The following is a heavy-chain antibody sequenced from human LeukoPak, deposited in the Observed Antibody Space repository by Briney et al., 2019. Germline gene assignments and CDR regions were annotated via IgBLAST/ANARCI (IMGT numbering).Heavy chain of an antibody. Sequence: GGSLRLSCAASGFTFSNAWMSWVRQAPGKGLEWVGRIKSKTDGGTTDYAAPVKGRFTISRDDSKNTLYLQMNSLKTEDTAVYYCATIPLSWGPGNRGKWGQGTLVTVSS. J-gene: IGHJ4*02. CDR2: IKSKTDGGTT. V-gene: IGHV3-15*01. CDR1: GFTFSNAW. D-gene: IGHD7-27*01. CDR3: ATIPLSWGPGNRGK.